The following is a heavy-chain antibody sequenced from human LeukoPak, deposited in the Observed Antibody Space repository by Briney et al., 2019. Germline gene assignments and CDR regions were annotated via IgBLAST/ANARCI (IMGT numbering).Heavy chain of an antibody. D-gene: IGHD6-13*01. Sequence: PGGSLRLSCAASGFTFSDYYMSWIRQAPGKGLEWVSYISSSGSTIYYADSVKGRFTISRDNAKNSLYLQMNSLRAEDTAVYYCAGEQITSSSPDAFDIWGQGTMVTVSS. CDR2: ISSSGSTI. CDR1: GFTFSDYY. V-gene: IGHV3-11*01. J-gene: IGHJ3*02. CDR3: AGEQITSSSPDAFDI.